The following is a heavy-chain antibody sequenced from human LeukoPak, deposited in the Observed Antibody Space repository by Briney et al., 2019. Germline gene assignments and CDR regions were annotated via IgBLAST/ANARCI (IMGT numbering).Heavy chain of an antibody. Sequence: GASVKVSCKASGYTFTGYYMHWVRQAPGQGLEWMGWINPNSGGTNYAQKFQGRVTMTRDTSISTAYMELSRLRSDDTAVYYCARYYCDSSGPFDYWGQGTLVTVSS. CDR3: ARYYCDSSGPFDY. J-gene: IGHJ4*02. V-gene: IGHV1-2*02. CDR1: GYTFTGYY. CDR2: INPNSGGT. D-gene: IGHD3-22*01.